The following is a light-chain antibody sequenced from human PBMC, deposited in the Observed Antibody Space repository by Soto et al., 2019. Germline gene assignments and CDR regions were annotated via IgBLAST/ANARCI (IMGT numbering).Light chain of an antibody. CDR3: MQALHTPYT. V-gene: IGKV2-28*01. Sequence: DVVLPQSPLSLPVTPGEPASISCRSSQSLLSAYGYNYLDWYLQKAGQSPQLLIYLGSNRASGVPDRFSGSGSGTDFTLQISRVEAEDVGIYYCMQALHTPYTFGGGTKVEIK. CDR2: LGS. J-gene: IGKJ4*01. CDR1: QSLLSAYGYNY.